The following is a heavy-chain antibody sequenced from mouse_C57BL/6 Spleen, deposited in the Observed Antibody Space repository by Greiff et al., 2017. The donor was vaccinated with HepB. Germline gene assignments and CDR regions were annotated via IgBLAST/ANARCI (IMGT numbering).Heavy chain of an antibody. CDR2: IYPGDGDT. CDR3: ARPDYYGSSYGYFDV. Sequence: QVQLQQSGPELVKPGASVKISCKASGYAFSSSWMNWVKQRPGKGLEWIGRIYPGDGDTNYNGKFKGKATLTADKSSSTAYMPLSSLTSEDSAVYFCARPDYYGSSYGYFDVWGTGTTVTVSS. CDR1: GYAFSSSW. V-gene: IGHV1-82*01. D-gene: IGHD1-1*01. J-gene: IGHJ1*03.